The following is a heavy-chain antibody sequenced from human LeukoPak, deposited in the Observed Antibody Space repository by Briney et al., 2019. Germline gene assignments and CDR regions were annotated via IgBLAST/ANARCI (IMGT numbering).Heavy chain of an antibody. J-gene: IGHJ6*02. CDR2: TYYRSKWYN. Sequence: PSQTLSLTCAISGDSVSSNSAAWNWIRQSPSRGLEWLGRTYYRSKWYNDYAVSVKSRITINPDTSKNQFSLQLNSVTPEDTAVYYCARDRVGEEPERRKDYYGMDVWGQGTTVTVSS. D-gene: IGHD1-1*01. V-gene: IGHV6-1*01. CDR1: GDSVSSNSAA. CDR3: ARDRVGEEPERRKDYYGMDV.